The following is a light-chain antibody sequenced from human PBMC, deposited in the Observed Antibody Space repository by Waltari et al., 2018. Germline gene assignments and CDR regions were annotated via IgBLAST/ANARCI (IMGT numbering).Light chain of an antibody. CDR2: GSR. CDR1: SSNIGAGSN. J-gene: IGLJ2*01. V-gene: IGLV1-40*01. CDR3: QSYDSSLSGSK. Sequence: QSVLTQPPSVSGAPGQRVTISCTVSSSNIGAGSNVHWYQQLPGTAPKLLIYGSRNRPSGVPDRFSGSKSGTSASLAVTGLPAEDETDYYCQSYDSSLSGSKFGGGSKLTVL.